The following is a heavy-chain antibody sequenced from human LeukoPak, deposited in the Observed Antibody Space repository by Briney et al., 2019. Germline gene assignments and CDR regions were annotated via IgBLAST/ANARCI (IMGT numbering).Heavy chain of an antibody. J-gene: IGHJ4*02. V-gene: IGHV3-64*01. CDR3: ARDLFSGAEMATLDY. CDR1: GFTFSSYG. D-gene: IGHD5-24*01. CDR2: INGNGDYT. Sequence: GGSLRLSCAASGFTFSSYGMHWVRHVPGKGLEYVSGINGNGDYTDYANSVKGRFTISRDNFKNTVYLQMGSLRAEDMAVYYCARDLFSGAEMATLDYWGQGTLVTVSS.